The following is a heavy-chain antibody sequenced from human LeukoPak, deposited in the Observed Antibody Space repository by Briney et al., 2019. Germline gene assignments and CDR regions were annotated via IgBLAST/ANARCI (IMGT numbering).Heavy chain of an antibody. CDR2: IAYSGST. Sequence: SQTLSLTCTVSGGSISSGDYYWNWIRQPPGKGLEWIGYIAYSGSTSYNPSLKSRVSISIDTSKNQFSLKLSSVTAADTAVYYCARDGGWFGALDIWGQGTMVTVSS. D-gene: IGHD3-10*01. CDR1: GGSISSGDYY. CDR3: ARDGGWFGALDI. J-gene: IGHJ3*02. V-gene: IGHV4-30-4*08.